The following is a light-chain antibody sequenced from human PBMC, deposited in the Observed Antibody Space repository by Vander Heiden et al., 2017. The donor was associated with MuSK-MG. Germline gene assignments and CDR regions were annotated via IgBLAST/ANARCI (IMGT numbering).Light chain of an antibody. Sequence: QSVLTQPPSASGTPGQRVTISCSGSSSNIGSNYVYWYQQLPGTAPKLLIYRNNQRPSGVPDRFSGSKSGTSASLAISGLRSEDEADYYCAAWDDSLSGVVFGGGTKRTVL. CDR2: RNN. J-gene: IGLJ2*01. CDR1: SSNIGSNY. CDR3: AAWDDSLSGVV. V-gene: IGLV1-47*01.